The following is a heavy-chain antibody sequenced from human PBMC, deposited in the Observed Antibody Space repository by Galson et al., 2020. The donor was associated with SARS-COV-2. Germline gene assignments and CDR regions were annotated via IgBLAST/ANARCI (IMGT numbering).Heavy chain of an antibody. V-gene: IGHV3-66*01. J-gene: IGHJ4*02. CDR3: ARTLPYSGSDYFDY. Sequence: GGSLRLSCAASGFTVSSNYMSWVRQAPGKGLEWVSVIYSGGSTYYADSVKGRFTISRDNSKNTLYLQMNSLRAEDTAVYYCARTLPYSGSDYFDYWGQGTLVTVSS. CDR1: GFTVSSNY. D-gene: IGHD1-26*01. CDR2: IYSGGST.